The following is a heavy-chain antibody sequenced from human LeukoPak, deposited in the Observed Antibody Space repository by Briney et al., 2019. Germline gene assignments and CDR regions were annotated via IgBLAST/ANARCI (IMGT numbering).Heavy chain of an antibody. V-gene: IGHV5-51*01. CDR2: IYPGDPDI. J-gene: IGHJ4*02. D-gene: IGHD6-19*01. Sequence: NHGESLKISCKGSGYRFTTYWIGWVRQMPGKGLEWMGIIYPGDPDIRYSPSFQGQVTISADKSISTAYLQWSSLKVSDTAMYYCARQMSVAGRPSHFDHWGQGTLVTVSS. CDR1: GYRFTTYW. CDR3: ARQMSVAGRPSHFDH.